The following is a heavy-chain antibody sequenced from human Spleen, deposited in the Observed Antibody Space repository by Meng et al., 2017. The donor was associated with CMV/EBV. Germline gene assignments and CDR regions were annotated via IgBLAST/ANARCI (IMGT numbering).Heavy chain of an antibody. V-gene: IGHV3-7*01. D-gene: IGHD2-2*01. Sequence: GESLKISCAASGFTFSNYWMSWVRQAPGKGLEWVANIKQDGSEKYYVDSVKGRFTISRDNAKNSLYLQMNSLRAEDTAVYYCTGIGSTSFGPMDVWGQGTTVTVSS. CDR3: TGIGSTSFGPMDV. CDR2: IKQDGSEK. CDR1: GFTFSNYW. J-gene: IGHJ6*02.